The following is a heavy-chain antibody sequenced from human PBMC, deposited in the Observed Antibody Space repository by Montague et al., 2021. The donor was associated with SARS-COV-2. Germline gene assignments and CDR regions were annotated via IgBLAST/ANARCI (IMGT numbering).Heavy chain of an antibody. CDR3: AKEDRGYSFRY. D-gene: IGHD5-18*01. J-gene: IGHJ4*02. V-gene: IGHV3-30*18. Sequence: SLRLSCAASGFRFSNSGMHWVRQAPGKGLEWVAFISYDGNSREYGDSVKGRFSVSRDNSKSTLFLQMDSLRADDTAVYYCAKEDRGYSFRYWGPGTLVAVSS. CDR1: GFRFSNSG. CDR2: ISYDGNSR.